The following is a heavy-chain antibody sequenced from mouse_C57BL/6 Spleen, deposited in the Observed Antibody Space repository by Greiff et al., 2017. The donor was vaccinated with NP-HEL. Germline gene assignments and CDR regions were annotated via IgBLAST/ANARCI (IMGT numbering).Heavy chain of an antibody. V-gene: IGHV1-53*01. J-gene: IGHJ4*01. CDR1: GYTFTSYW. D-gene: IGHD1-1*01. CDR3: APLTTVVEAYYAMDY. CDR2: INPSNGGT. Sequence: QVQLQQPGTELVKPGASVKLSCKASGYTFTSYWMHWVKQRPGLGLEWIGNINPSNGGTNYNEKFKSKATLTVDKSSSTAYMQLSSLTSEDSAVYYCAPLTTVVEAYYAMDYWGQGTSVTVSS.